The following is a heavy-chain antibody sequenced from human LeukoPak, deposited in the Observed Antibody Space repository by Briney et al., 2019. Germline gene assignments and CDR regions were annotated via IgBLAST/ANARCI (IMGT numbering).Heavy chain of an antibody. CDR3: AKIGSSGYYQEVY. Sequence: PGGSLRLSCAASGFTFDDYAMHWVRQAPGKGLEWVSGISWNSGSIGYADSVKGRFTISRDNAKNSLYLQMNSLRAEDTALYYCAKIGSSGYYQEVYWGQGTLVTVSS. J-gene: IGHJ4*02. CDR1: GFTFDDYA. D-gene: IGHD3-22*01. V-gene: IGHV3-9*01. CDR2: ISWNSGSI.